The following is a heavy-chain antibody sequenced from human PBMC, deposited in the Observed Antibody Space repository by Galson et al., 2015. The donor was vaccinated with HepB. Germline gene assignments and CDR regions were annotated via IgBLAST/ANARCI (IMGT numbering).Heavy chain of an antibody. D-gene: IGHD6-19*01. CDR1: GFTFSTYA. CDR2: ISDDGSKN. V-gene: IGHV3-30*04. CDR3: ARSSRGWSFGTFDI. Sequence: SLRLSCAASGFTFSTYAMHWVRQAPGKGLEWVALISDDGSKNNHVDPVKGRFTISRDNSKNTLYLQMKSLRPEDTAVYYCARSSRGWSFGTFDIWGQGTMVTVSS. J-gene: IGHJ3*02.